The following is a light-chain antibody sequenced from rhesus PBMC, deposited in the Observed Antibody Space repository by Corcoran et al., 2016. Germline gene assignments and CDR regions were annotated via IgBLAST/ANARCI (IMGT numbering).Light chain of an antibody. J-gene: IGKJ2*01. V-gene: IGKV4-1*01. CDR1: QSLLYSSNNKNS. CDR2: WAS. CDR3: QQYYSSPYS. Sequence: DIVMTQSPDSLAVSMGERVTINCKSSQSLLYSSNNKNSLDWYQQKPGKAPKLFIYWASTRESGVPKRFCVSGSGTDFPLTSSGWQAEDVAVYYCQQYYSSPYSFGQGTKMEIK.